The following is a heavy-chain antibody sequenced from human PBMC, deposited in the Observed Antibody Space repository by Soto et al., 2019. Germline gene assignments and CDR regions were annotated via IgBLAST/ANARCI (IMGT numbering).Heavy chain of an antibody. CDR1: GGSISSTNW. J-gene: IGHJ4*02. CDR3: ARGMAYYDGSGSCFDY. V-gene: IGHV4-4*02. D-gene: IGHD3-22*01. CDR2: VYHSGST. Sequence: QVQLQESGPGLVKPSGTLSLTCAVSGGSISSTNWWSWVRQPPGKGLEWIGEVYHSGSTNYNPSLKSRVTMSVDKSKNQFSLKLTSVTAADTAVYYCARGMAYYDGSGSCFDYWGQGTLVTVSS.